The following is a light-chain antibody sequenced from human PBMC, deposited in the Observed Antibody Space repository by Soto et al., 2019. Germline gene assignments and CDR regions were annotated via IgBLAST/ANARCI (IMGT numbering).Light chain of an antibody. CDR2: YKS. CDR1: QYVGTM. Sequence: EIVLTQSPATLSSSPGETATLSCRASQYVGTMLALYQHKPGQAPMLLIYYKSNRATGIPAKFSGTGSGTDFTLTIHTLAPEDFAIYYCHQRQSWPRTLGQGTKVDTK. V-gene: IGKV3-11*01. J-gene: IGKJ1*01. CDR3: HQRQSWPRT.